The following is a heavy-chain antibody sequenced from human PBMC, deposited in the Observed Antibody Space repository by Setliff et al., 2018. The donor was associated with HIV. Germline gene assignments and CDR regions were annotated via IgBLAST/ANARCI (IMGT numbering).Heavy chain of an antibody. CDR2: TSSSGATI. Sequence: GGSLRLSCAASGFTFSSYSMNWVRQAPGKGLDWVSYTSSSGATIYYADSVKGRFTIYRDNTKNSLYLQMNILRTEDTAVYYCAQLAAADDSWGQGTLVTVSS. V-gene: IGHV3-48*04. CDR3: AQLAAADDS. CDR1: GFTFSSYS. J-gene: IGHJ4*02. D-gene: IGHD6-13*01.